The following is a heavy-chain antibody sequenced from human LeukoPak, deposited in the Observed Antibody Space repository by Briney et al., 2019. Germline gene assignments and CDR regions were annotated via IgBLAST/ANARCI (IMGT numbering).Heavy chain of an antibody. V-gene: IGHV3-9*01. CDR3: ARDRKWLRADFDY. D-gene: IGHD5-12*01. CDR2: ISWNSGSI. CDR1: GFTFDDYA. J-gene: IGHJ4*02. Sequence: GGSLRLSCAASGFTFDDYAMHWVRHAPGKGLGWVSGISWNSGSIGYADSVKGRFTISRDNAKNSLYLQMNSLRAEDTAVYYCARDRKWLRADFDYWGQGTLVTVSS.